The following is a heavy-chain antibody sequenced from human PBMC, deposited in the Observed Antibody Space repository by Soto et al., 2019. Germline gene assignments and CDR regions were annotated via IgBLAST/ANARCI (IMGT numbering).Heavy chain of an antibody. V-gene: IGHV1-3*01. J-gene: IGHJ4*02. CDR1: GYPFTHYG. D-gene: IGHD1-20*01. CDR3: ARGITLPTPLDY. Sequence: ASVKVSCKSSGYPFTHYGITWVRQAPGQRLEWMGWINAGNGNTKYSQKFQGRVTITRDTSASTAYMELSSLRSEDTAVYYCARGITLPTPLDYWGQGTLVTVSS. CDR2: INAGNGNT.